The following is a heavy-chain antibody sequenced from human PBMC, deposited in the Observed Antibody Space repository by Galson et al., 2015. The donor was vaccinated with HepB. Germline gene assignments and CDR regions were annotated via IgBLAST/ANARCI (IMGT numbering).Heavy chain of an antibody. CDR2: ISYDGSNK. V-gene: IGHV3-30*18. CDR3: AKDGDSSGFGYYYYGMDV. Sequence: SLRLSCAASGFTFSSYGMHWVRQAPGKGLEWVAVISYDGSNKYYADSVKGRFTISRDNSKNTLYLQMNSLRAEDTAVYYCAKDGDSSGFGYYYYGMDVWGQGTTVTVSS. D-gene: IGHD3-22*01. J-gene: IGHJ6*02. CDR1: GFTFSSYG.